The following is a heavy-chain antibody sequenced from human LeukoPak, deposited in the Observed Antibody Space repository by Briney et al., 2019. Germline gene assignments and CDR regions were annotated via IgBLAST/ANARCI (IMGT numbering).Heavy chain of an antibody. D-gene: IGHD2-21*02. V-gene: IGHV4-30-2*01. CDR1: GGSISSGGYS. Sequence: SQTLSLTCAVSGGSISSGGYSWSWIRQPPGKGLEWIGYIYHSGSTYYNPSLKSRVTISVDRSKNQFSLKLSSVTAADTAVYYCARSRPGGYCGGDCYPHDYWGQGTLVTVSS. J-gene: IGHJ4*02. CDR2: IYHSGST. CDR3: ARSRPGGYCGGDCYPHDY.